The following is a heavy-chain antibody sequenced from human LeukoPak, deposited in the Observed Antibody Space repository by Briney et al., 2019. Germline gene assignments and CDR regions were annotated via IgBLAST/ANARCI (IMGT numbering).Heavy chain of an antibody. D-gene: IGHD6-19*01. CDR2: INPNSGGT. J-gene: IGHJ4*02. V-gene: IGHV1-2*02. CDR3: ARESPGSYSSGRDYFDY. Sequence: ASVKVSCKASGYTFTGYYIHWVRQAPGQGLEWMGWINPNSGGTNYAQKFQDRVTMTRDTSISTAYMELSSLRSDDTAVYYCARESPGSYSSGRDYFDYWGQGTLVTVSS. CDR1: GYTFTGYY.